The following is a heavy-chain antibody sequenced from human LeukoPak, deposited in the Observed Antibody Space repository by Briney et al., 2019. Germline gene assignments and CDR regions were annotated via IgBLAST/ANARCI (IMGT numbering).Heavy chain of an antibody. D-gene: IGHD4-11*01. CDR2: FYYSGST. CDR1: GGSISSYY. CDR3: ARAYTGYAFDI. V-gene: IGHV4-59*01. Sequence: NPSGTLSLTCTVSGGSISSYYWSWIRQPPGKGLEWIGYFYYSGSTNYNPSLKSRVTISVDTSKNQLSLKLSSVTAADTAVYYCARAYTGYAFDIWGQGTMVTVSS. J-gene: IGHJ3*02.